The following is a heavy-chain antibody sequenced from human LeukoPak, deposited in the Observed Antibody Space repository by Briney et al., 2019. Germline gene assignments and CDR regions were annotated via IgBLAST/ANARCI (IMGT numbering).Heavy chain of an antibody. CDR1: GGSFSGYY. D-gene: IGHD6-19*01. V-gene: IGHV4-34*01. J-gene: IGHJ5*02. CDR3: ARLPHSSGWAYFDP. Sequence: SETLSLTCAVYGGSFSGYYWSWIRQPPGKGLEWIGEINHSGSTNYNPSLKSRVTMSVDTSKNQFSLKLSSVTAADTAVYYCARLPHSSGWAYFDPWGQGTLVTVSS. CDR2: INHSGST.